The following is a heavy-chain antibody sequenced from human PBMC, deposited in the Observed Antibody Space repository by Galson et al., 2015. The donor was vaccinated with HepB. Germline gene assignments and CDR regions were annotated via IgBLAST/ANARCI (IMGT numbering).Heavy chain of an antibody. Sequence: QSGAEVKKPGDSLKISCRASGYTLTDNWIGWVRQLPGKGLEWVGIIHPGDSDTRYSPSFQGQVSISADRYINTAYLHWSSLKTSDTAMYYCVKNRIAASVINHAAFDVWGQGTMVTVSS. CDR2: IHPGDSDT. CDR1: GYTLTDNW. D-gene: IGHD3-16*02. V-gene: IGHV5-51*03. J-gene: IGHJ3*01. CDR3: VKNRIAASVINHAAFDV.